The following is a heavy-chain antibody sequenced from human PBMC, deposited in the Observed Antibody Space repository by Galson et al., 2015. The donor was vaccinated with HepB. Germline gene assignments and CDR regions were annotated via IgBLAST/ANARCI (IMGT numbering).Heavy chain of an antibody. CDR2: ISTYTGNT. J-gene: IGHJ6*02. D-gene: IGHD6-19*01. V-gene: IGHV1-18*04. Sequence: SVKVSCKASGYLFTSFGISWVRQAPGQGLEWMGWISTYTGNTNYTQKLQGRVTMTTDTSTRTAYMELRNLRSDDTAVYYCARVYSSGYYVPGEWFHYYGMDVWGQGTTVTVSS. CDR3: ARVYSSGYYVPGEWFHYYGMDV. CDR1: GYLFTSFG.